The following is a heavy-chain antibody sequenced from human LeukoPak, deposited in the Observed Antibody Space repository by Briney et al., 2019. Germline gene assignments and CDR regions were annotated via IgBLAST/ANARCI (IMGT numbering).Heavy chain of an antibody. Sequence: GASVKVSFKASGGTFSSYAISWVRQAPGQGLEWMGGIIPIFGTANYAQMFQGRVTITADESTSTAYMELSSLRSEDTAVYYCARAAELLWFGELAGHDAFDIWGQGTMVTVSS. V-gene: IGHV1-69*13. CDR3: ARAAELLWFGELAGHDAFDI. D-gene: IGHD3-10*01. J-gene: IGHJ3*02. CDR1: GGTFSSYA. CDR2: IIPIFGTA.